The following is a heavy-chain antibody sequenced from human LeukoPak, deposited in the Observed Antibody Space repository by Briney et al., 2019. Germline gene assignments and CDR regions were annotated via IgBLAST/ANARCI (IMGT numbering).Heavy chain of an antibody. V-gene: IGHV1-46*01. Sequence: ASVKVSCKTSGYTFTKYLIHWVRQAPGQGREWVGTINPNGDATNYAPRLQGRLTLTQDPSTSTVYMELRGLTPDDTAVYYCARPLFCAFDNCGYWLDPWGPGTLVTVSS. D-gene: IGHD1-20*01. CDR1: GYTFTKYL. J-gene: IGHJ5*02. CDR2: INPNGDAT. CDR3: ARPLFCAFDNCGYWLDP.